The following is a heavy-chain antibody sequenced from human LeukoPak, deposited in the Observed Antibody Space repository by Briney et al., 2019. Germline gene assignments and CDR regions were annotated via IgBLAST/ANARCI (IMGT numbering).Heavy chain of an antibody. D-gene: IGHD3-22*01. J-gene: IGHJ4*02. CDR3: ATQDGYDNSGHYGY. Sequence: GGSLRLSCAASGFSFSNFGMHWVRQAPGKGLEWVAVISYDGSNKYFADSVKGRFTISKDNSKNTLYLQMNSLRAEDTAVYYCATQDGYDNSGHYGYWGQGTLVTVSS. CDR2: ISYDGSNK. CDR1: GFSFSNFG. V-gene: IGHV3-30*03.